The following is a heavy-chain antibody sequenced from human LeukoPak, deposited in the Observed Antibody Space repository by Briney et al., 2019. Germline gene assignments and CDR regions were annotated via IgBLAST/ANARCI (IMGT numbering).Heavy chain of an antibody. CDR2: ISSSSSYI. Sequence: GGSLRLSCAASGFTFSSYSMNWVRQAPGKGLEWVSSISSSSSYIYYADSVKGRFTISRDNAKNSLYLQMNSLRAEDTAVYYCARDPRVVAATPFDYWGQGTLVIVSS. D-gene: IGHD2-15*01. V-gene: IGHV3-21*01. CDR3: ARDPRVVAATPFDY. CDR1: GFTFSSYS. J-gene: IGHJ4*02.